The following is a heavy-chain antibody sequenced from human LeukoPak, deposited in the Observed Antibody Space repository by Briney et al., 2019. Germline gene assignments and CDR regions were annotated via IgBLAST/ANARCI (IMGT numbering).Heavy chain of an antibody. Sequence: ASVKVSCKASGYTFTSYGIHWVRQAPRQGLEWMGWINTNTGNPTYAQGFTGRFVFSLETSVSTSYLQISSLKAEDTAVYYCARGRGSSARLGYYFYYIDVWGKGTTVTVSS. D-gene: IGHD1-26*01. CDR1: GYTFTSYG. CDR3: ARGRGSSARLGYYFYYIDV. V-gene: IGHV7-4-1*02. J-gene: IGHJ6*03. CDR2: INTNTGNP.